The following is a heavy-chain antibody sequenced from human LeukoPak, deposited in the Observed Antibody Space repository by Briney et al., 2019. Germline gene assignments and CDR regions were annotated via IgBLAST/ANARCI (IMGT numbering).Heavy chain of an antibody. CDR2: IWYDGSNK. CDR1: GFTFSSYG. V-gene: IGHV3-33*01. J-gene: IGHJ4*02. Sequence: RSLRLSCSASGFTFSSYGMHWVRQAPGKGLEWVAVIWYDGSNKYYADSVKGRFTISRDNSKNTLYLQMNSLRAEDTAVYYCARDHSSGWYSDYFDYWGQGTLVTVSS. CDR3: ARDHSSGWYSDYFDY. D-gene: IGHD6-19*01.